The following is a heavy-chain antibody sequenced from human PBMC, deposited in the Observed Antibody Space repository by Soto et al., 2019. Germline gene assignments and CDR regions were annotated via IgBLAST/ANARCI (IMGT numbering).Heavy chain of an antibody. CDR1: GFTFSAYW. CDR2: IKEDGSEK. V-gene: IGHV3-7*01. CDR3: ARGWGYFDSSGFPYLYAMDV. D-gene: IGHD3-22*01. Sequence: GGSLRLSCAASGFTFSAYWMSWVRQAPGKGLEWVANIKEDGSEKYYVDSVEGRFTISRDNAKNSLYLQMTSLRAEDTALYYCARGWGYFDSSGFPYLYAMDVWGQGTTVT. J-gene: IGHJ6*02.